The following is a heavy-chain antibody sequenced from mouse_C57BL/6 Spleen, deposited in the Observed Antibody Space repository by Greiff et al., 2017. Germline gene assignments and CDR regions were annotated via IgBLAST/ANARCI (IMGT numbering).Heavy chain of an antibody. V-gene: IGHV5-17*01. Sequence: EVKVVESGGGLVKPGGSLKLSCAASGFTFSDYGMHWVRQAPEKGLEWVAYISSGSSTIYYADTVKGRFTISRDNAKNTLFLQMTSLRSEDTAMXYCARDSNAWFAYWGQGTLVTVSA. D-gene: IGHD2-5*01. CDR2: ISSGSSTI. CDR3: ARDSNAWFAY. CDR1: GFTFSDYG. J-gene: IGHJ3*01.